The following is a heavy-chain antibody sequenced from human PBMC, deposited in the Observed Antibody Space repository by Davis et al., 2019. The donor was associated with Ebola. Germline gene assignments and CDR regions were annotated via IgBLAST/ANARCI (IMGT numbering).Heavy chain of an antibody. CDR3: AKGLTTVTTGGWFDP. D-gene: IGHD4-17*01. CDR2: IYSGGST. Sequence: GESLKISCAASGFTVSSNYMSWVRQAPGKGLEWVSVIYSGGSTYYADSVKGRFTISRDNSKNTLYLQMNSLRAEDTAVYYCAKGLTTVTTGGWFDPWGQGTLVTVSS. J-gene: IGHJ5*02. CDR1: GFTVSSNY. V-gene: IGHV3-53*01.